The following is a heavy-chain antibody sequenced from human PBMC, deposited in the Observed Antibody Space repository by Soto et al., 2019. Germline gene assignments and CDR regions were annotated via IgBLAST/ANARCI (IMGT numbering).Heavy chain of an antibody. D-gene: IGHD6-19*01. Sequence: VQLQESGPGLVKPSQTLALTSTVSCCSISSGGYYWSWIRKHAGKGLQWIGYIYYRVSTYYNQSLKSRITISVDTSKNQFSLKLSSVTAAYTAVYYCARGWYTMEAPHYDYWGQGTLVTVSS. J-gene: IGHJ4*02. V-gene: IGHV4-31*03. CDR1: CCSISSGGYY. CDR2: IYYRVST. CDR3: ARGWYTMEAPHYDY.